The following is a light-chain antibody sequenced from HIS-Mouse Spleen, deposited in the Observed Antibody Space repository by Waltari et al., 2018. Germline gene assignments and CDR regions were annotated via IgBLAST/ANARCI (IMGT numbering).Light chain of an antibody. CDR2: DDS. J-gene: IGLJ2*01. V-gene: IGLV3-21*03. Sequence: SYVLTQQPSVAVAPGKTARITCGGNNIGSKSVHGYQQKPGQAPVLVVYDDSDRPSGIPERFSGSNSGNTATLTISRVEAGDEADYYCQVWDSSSDHVVFGGGTKLTVL. CDR3: QVWDSSSDHVV. CDR1: NIGSKS.